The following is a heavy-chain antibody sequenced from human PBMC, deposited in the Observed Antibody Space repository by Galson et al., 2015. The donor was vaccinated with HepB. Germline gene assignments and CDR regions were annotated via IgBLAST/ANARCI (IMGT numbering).Heavy chain of an antibody. CDR1: GFSLSRFG. D-gene: IGHD6-19*01. Sequence: SLRLSCAASGFSLSRFGMHWVRQAPGKGLEWVAVISYTGTNKYYADSVKGRFTISRDNSKNTLYLQMNSLRAEDTAVYYCAKDATLGFSSGWNDSGWFDPWGQGTLVTVSS. J-gene: IGHJ5*02. CDR3: AKDATLGFSSGWNDSGWFDP. CDR2: ISYTGTNK. V-gene: IGHV3-30*18.